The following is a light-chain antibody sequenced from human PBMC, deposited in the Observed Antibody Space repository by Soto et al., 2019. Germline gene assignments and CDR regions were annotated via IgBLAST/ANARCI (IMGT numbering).Light chain of an antibody. J-gene: IGKJ3*01. V-gene: IGKV1-12*01. CDR3: QQANSFPFT. CDR1: HNINSW. CDR2: AAS. Sequence: DIPMTQSPSSVSASVGDRVTIACRASHNINSWLAWYQQKPGRAPRFLIYAASSLQSGVPSRFSGSGSGAEFTLTITNLRPEDFATYFCQQANSFPFTFGPGTRVDIK.